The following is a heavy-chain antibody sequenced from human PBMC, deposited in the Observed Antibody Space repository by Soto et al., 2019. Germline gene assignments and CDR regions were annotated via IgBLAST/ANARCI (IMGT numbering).Heavy chain of an antibody. CDR1: GGTFSTYA. Sequence: QVQLVQSGAEVKKPGSSVQVSCKASGGTFSTYAISWVRQAPGQGLEWMGGIIPIFGRTTYAQKFQGRVTINADKSTTTAYMELSGLRSEDTAVHYCAKGEAMVTAVDAFDIWGQGTMVTVSS. CDR3: AKGEAMVTAVDAFDI. D-gene: IGHD2-21*02. V-gene: IGHV1-69*06. CDR2: IIPIFGRT. J-gene: IGHJ3*02.